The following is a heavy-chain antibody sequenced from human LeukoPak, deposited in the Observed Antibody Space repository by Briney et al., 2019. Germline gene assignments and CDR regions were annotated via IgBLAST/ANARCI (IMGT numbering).Heavy chain of an antibody. D-gene: IGHD3-10*01. J-gene: IGHJ3*02. V-gene: IGHV3-23*01. Sequence: TGGSLRLSCAASGFTFSSYAMSWVRQAPGKGLEWVSAISGSGGSTYYADSVKGRSTISRDNSKNTLYLQMNSLRAEDTAVYYCAKSFFPGGSSFTFDIWGQGTLVTVSS. CDR3: AKSFFPGGSSFTFDI. CDR2: ISGSGGST. CDR1: GFTFSSYA.